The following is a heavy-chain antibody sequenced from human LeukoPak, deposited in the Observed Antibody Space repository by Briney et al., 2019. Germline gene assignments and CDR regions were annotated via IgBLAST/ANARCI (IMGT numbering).Heavy chain of an antibody. CDR1: GFIFSTYT. Sequence: GGCLSLSCAASGFIFSTYTMSWVRQAPGKGLEWVSAISGSGGNTYYADSVKGRFTISRDNSKNTLYLQMDSLRADDTAVYYCAKAAFSRTSYFDYWGQGTLVTASS. CDR3: AKAAFSRTSYFDY. D-gene: IGHD3-3*02. CDR2: ISGSGGNT. J-gene: IGHJ4*02. V-gene: IGHV3-23*01.